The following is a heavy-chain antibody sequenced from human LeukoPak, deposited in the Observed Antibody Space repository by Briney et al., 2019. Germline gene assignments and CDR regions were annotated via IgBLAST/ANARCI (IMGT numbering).Heavy chain of an antibody. V-gene: IGHV1-3*01. J-gene: IGHJ4*02. CDR3: ARTARIAATVGYYFDF. CDR2: INAGSGDT. Sequence: GASVKVSCKASGYTFTSHAIHWVRQAPGQRPEWMGWINAGSGDTKCSQNLEGRVTITRDTSASTAYMELSSLKSEDTAVYYCARTARIAATVGYYFDFWGQGTLVTVSS. CDR1: GYTFTSHA. D-gene: IGHD6-13*01.